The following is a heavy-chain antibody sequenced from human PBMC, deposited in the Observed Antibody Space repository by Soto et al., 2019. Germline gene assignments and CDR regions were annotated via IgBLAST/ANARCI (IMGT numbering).Heavy chain of an antibody. V-gene: IGHV1-69*13. CDR3: ALYSGKYSGLGPP. Sequence: ASVKVSCKASGGTFSSYAISWVRQAPGQGLEWMGGIIPIFGTANYAQKFQGRVTITADESTSTAYMELSSLRSEDTAVYYCALYSGKYSGLGPPWGQGTLVTVSS. D-gene: IGHD1-26*01. CDR1: GGTFSSYA. CDR2: IIPIFGTA. J-gene: IGHJ5*02.